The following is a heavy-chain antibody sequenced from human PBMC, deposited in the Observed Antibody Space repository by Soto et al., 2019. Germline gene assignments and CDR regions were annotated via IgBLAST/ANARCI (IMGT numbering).Heavy chain of an antibody. CDR3: ARVGSPLTFDY. Sequence: EVQLVESGGGLVQPGGSLRLSCAASGFTFSSYWMSWVRQAPGKGLEWVANIKEDGSEKYYVDSVKGRFTISRDNAKNSLYLQMNSLRAEDTAVYYCARVGSPLTFDYWGQGTLVTVSS. J-gene: IGHJ4*02. CDR1: GFTFSSYW. V-gene: IGHV3-7*01. D-gene: IGHD2-15*01. CDR2: IKEDGSEK.